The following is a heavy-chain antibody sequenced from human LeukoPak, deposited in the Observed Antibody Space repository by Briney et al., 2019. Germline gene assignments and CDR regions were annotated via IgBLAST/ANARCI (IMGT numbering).Heavy chain of an antibody. D-gene: IGHD3-10*01. CDR1: GGSISSGGYY. CDR3: ARVRAKEFDP. J-gene: IGHJ5*02. Sequence: SETLSLTCTVSGGSISSGGYYWSWIRQHPGKGLEWIGYIYYSGSTNYNPSLKSRVTISVDTSKNQFSLKLSSVTAADTAVYYCARVRAKEFDPWGQGTLVTVSS. V-gene: IGHV4-61*08. CDR2: IYYSGST.